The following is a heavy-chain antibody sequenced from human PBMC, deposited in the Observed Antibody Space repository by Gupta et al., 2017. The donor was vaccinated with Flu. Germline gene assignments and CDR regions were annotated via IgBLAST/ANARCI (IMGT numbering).Heavy chain of an antibody. D-gene: IGHD3-16*01. V-gene: IGHV3-7*01. J-gene: IGHJ4*02. CDR3: ARDRLSWGFTDDYFDY. Sequence: PGKGLEWVANIKQDGSEKYYVDSVKGRFTISRDNAKNSLYLQMNSLRAEDTAVYYCARDRLSWGFTDDYFDYWGQGTLVTVSS. CDR2: IKQDGSEK.